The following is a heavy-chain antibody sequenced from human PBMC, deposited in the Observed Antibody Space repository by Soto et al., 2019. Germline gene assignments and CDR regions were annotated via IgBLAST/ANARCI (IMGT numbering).Heavy chain of an antibody. V-gene: IGHV6-1*01. Sequence: PSQTLSLTCAISGDSVSSNSAAWNWIRQSPSRGLEWLGRTYYRSKWYNDYAVSVKSRITINPDTSKNQFSLQLNSVTPEDTAVYYCARDYYDILTGSNWFDPWGQGTLVTVSS. CDR1: GDSVSSNSAA. J-gene: IGHJ5*02. D-gene: IGHD3-9*01. CDR2: TYYRSKWYN. CDR3: ARDYYDILTGSNWFDP.